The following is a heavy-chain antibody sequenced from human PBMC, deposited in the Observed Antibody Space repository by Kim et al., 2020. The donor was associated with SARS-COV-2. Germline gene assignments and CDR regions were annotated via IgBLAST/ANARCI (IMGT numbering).Heavy chain of an antibody. CDR1: GGSISSYY. D-gene: IGHD6-13*01. CDR2: IYTSGST. V-gene: IGHV4-4*07. J-gene: IGHJ4*02. CDR3: ARWGTAATPPGYYFDY. Sequence: SETLSLTCTVSGGSISSYYWSWIRQPAGKGLEWIGRIYTSGSTNYNPSLKSRVTMSVDTSKNQFSLKLSPVTAADTAGDYCARWGTAATPPGYYFDYWGQGTLVTVSS.